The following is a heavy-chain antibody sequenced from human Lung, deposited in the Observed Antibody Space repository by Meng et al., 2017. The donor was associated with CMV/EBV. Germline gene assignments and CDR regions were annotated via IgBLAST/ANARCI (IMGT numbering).Heavy chain of an antibody. J-gene: IGHJ4*02. CDR1: GGSLSGYY. V-gene: IGHV4-34*01. Sequence: SXTXXLTXXIYGGSLSGYYWSWIRQTPGKGLEWIGEIRHSGDITNYNPSLKSRVTISIDTSKKQFSLKLSAVTAADTAVYYCARQYSSSYYSDYWGQGTLVTVSS. CDR3: ARQYSSSYYSDY. D-gene: IGHD6-6*01. CDR2: IRHSGDIT.